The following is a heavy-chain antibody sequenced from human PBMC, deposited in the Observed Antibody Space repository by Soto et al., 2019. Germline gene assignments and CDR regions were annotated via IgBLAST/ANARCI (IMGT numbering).Heavy chain of an antibody. D-gene: IGHD3-10*01. CDR3: ARDRYYCSGTYHQFSSAMDF. J-gene: IGHJ6*02. Sequence: SETLSLTCTVSGGSINSGDYYWTWVRQPPGKGLEWIGNIFHSGSTYYTPSLQSRVTISLDTSKNHFSLKLSSVTPADTAVYYCARDRYYCSGTYHQFSSAMDFCGQGTMGTVS. CDR2: IFHSGST. V-gene: IGHV4-30-4*01. CDR1: GGSINSGDYY.